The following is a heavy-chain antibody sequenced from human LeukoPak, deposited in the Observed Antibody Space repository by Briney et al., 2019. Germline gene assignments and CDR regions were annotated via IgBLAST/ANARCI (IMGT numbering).Heavy chain of an antibody. J-gene: IGHJ3*02. V-gene: IGHV3-30*04. Sequence: GGSLRLSCAPSGFSFSKYAMDWVRQAPGKGLEGVAIISKDGSMRYYADSVKGRFTASRDNSNNSLSLQMNSLKSEDTAVYYCAGEKFDIWGQGTMVTVSA. CDR1: GFSFSKYA. CDR2: ISKDGSMR. CDR3: AGEKFDI.